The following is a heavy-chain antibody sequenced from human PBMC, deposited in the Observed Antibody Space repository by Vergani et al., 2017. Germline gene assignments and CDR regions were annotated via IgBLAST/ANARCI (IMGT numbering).Heavy chain of an antibody. CDR1: GYTSSYYG. CDR3: ATKSCGTPGCQIEYFRE. D-gene: IGHD1-1*01. CDR2: ISYDGTQK. J-gene: IGHJ1*01. Sequence: QVPLVESGGGVVQPGRSLRLSCVVSGYTSSYYGMHWVRQAPGKGLEWVAVISYDGTQKYYADSVKGRFPISRDNSKSNLYVQMNSLRTGDTAVYYCATKSCGTPGCQIEYFREWGQGTLVTVSS. V-gene: IGHV3-30*03.